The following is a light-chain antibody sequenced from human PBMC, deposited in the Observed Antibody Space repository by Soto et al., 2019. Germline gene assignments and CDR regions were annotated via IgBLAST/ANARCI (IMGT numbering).Light chain of an antibody. J-gene: IGKJ1*01. V-gene: IGKV1-5*01. Sequence: DIQMTHSPSTLSASVGDRVTMTCRASEFISSWLAWYQQKPGKAPKLLIYDTSTLASGVPSRFSGSGSGTDFTLTISSLQPDDFATYYCQQYNTFSWTFGPGTRVEIK. CDR1: EFISSW. CDR2: DTS. CDR3: QQYNTFSWT.